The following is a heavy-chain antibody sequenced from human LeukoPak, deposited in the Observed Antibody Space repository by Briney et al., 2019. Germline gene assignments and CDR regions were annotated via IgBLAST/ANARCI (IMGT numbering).Heavy chain of an antibody. D-gene: IGHD7-27*01. V-gene: IGHV1-2*02. J-gene: IGHJ3*02. Sequence: ASVKVSCKASGYTFTVYYMHWVRQAPGQGLEWMGWINPNSGGTNYAQNFQGRVTMTRDTSISTAYMELSRLRSDDTAVYYCARDGNWGSFRGAFDIWGQGTMVTVSS. CDR1: GYTFTVYY. CDR3: ARDGNWGSFRGAFDI. CDR2: INPNSGGT.